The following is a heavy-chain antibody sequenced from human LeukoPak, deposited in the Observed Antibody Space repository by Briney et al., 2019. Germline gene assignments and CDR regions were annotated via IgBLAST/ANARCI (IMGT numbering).Heavy chain of an antibody. CDR2: INHSGST. CDR1: GGSFSGYY. Sequence: SETLSLTCAVYGGSFSGYYWSWIRQPPGKGLEWLGEINHSGSTNYNPSLKSRVTISVDTSKNQFSLKLSSVTAADTAVYYCAREASPPNDAFDIWGQGTMVTVSS. V-gene: IGHV4-34*01. CDR3: AREASPPNDAFDI. J-gene: IGHJ3*02.